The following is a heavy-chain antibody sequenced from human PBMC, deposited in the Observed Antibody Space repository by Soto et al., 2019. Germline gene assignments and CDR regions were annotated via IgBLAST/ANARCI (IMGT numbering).Heavy chain of an antibody. J-gene: IGHJ5*02. CDR3: ASTLGYDSSGYYYGSSDP. Sequence: ASVKVSCKASGYTFTSYGISWVRQAPGQGLEWMGWISAYNGNTNYAQKLQGRVTMTTDTSTSTAYMELRSLRSDDTAVYYCASTLGYDSSGYYYGSSDPWGPGPLVTVSS. D-gene: IGHD3-22*01. V-gene: IGHV1-18*01. CDR1: GYTFTSYG. CDR2: ISAYNGNT.